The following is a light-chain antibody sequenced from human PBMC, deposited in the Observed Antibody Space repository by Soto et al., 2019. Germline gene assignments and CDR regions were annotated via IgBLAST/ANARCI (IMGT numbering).Light chain of an antibody. CDR2: LNSDGSH. V-gene: IGLV4-69*01. Sequence: QPVLTQSPSASASLGASVKLTCTLSSGHSSYAIAWHQQQPEKGPRYLMKLNSDGSHSKGDGIPDRFSGSSSGAERYITISSLQSEDEADYYCQTWGTGPVVFGGGTKLTVL. CDR1: SGHSSYA. CDR3: QTWGTGPVV. J-gene: IGLJ2*01.